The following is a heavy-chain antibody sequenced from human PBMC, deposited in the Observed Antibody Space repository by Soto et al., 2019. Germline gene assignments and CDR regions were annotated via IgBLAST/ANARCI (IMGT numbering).Heavy chain of an antibody. D-gene: IGHD3-3*01. V-gene: IGHV3-30*18. J-gene: IGHJ4*02. Sequence: GGSLRLSWAAAGVTFSSYGMHWVRQAPGKGLEWVAVISYDGSNKYYADSVKGRFTISRDNSKNTLYLQTNSLRAEDTAVYYGAKEGVPYDFWSGYYLDYWGQGTLVTVSS. CDR2: ISYDGSNK. CDR3: AKEGVPYDFWSGYYLDY. CDR1: GVTFSSYG.